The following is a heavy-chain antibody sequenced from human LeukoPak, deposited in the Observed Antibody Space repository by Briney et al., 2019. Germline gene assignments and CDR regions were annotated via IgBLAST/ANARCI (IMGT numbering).Heavy chain of an antibody. CDR3: AKDRLTTMIVVVITLDDY. CDR1: GFTFSSYA. D-gene: IGHD3-22*01. CDR2: ISGSGGST. V-gene: IGHV3-23*01. J-gene: IGHJ4*02. Sequence: GGSLRLSCAASGFTFSSYAMSWVRQAPGKGLEWVSAISGSGGSTYYADSVKGRFTISRDNSKNTLYLQMNSLRAEDTAVYYCAKDRLTTMIVVVITLDDYWGQGTLDTVSS.